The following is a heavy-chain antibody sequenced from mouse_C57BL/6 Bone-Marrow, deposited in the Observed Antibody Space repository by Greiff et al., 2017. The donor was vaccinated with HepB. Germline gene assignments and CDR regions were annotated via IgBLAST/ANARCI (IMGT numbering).Heavy chain of an antibody. V-gene: IGHV1-52*01. Sequence: VQLQQPGAELVRPGSSVKLSCKASGYTFTSYWMHWVKQRPIQGLEWIGNIDPSDSETHYNQKFKDKATLTVDKSSSTAYMQLRSLTSEDSAVYYCARSNYYGSSPWYFDVWGTGTTVTVSS. CDR2: IDPSDSET. D-gene: IGHD1-1*01. CDR3: ARSNYYGSSPWYFDV. CDR1: GYTFTSYW. J-gene: IGHJ1*03.